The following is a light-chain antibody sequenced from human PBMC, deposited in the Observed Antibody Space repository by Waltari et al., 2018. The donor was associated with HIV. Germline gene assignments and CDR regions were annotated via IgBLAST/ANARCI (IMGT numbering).Light chain of an antibody. CDR2: GEN. Sequence: SSELTQDPAVSVALGQTVRITCQGDSLRSYYATWYQQKPGPAPVLVIYGENNRPSGLPDRFSGSSSGNTASLTITGAQAEDEADYYCNSRDSSGNHLVFGTGTKVTVL. CDR3: NSRDSSGNHLV. V-gene: IGLV3-19*01. CDR1: SLRSYY. J-gene: IGLJ1*01.